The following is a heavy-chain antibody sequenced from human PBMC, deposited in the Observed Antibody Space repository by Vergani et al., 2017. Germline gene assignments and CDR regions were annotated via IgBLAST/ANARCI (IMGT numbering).Heavy chain of an antibody. CDR1: GFTFSSYA. D-gene: IGHD2-15*01. J-gene: IGHJ6*02. CDR2: ISGSGGST. V-gene: IGHV3-23*01. Sequence: EVQLLESGGGLVQPGGSLRLSCAASGFTFSSYAMSWVRQAPGKGLEWVSAISGSGGSTYYADSVKGRFTISRDDSKNTLYLQMNSLRAEDTAVYYCAKEHCSGDSCYSPYYYYGMDVWGQGTTVTVSS. CDR3: AKEHCSGDSCYSPYYYYGMDV.